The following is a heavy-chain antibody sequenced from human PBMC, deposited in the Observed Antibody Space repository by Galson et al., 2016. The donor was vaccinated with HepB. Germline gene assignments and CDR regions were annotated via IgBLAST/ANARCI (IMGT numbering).Heavy chain of an antibody. V-gene: IGHV4-4*07. CDR1: GDSISSYY. J-gene: IGHJ3*02. D-gene: IGHD2-2*01. CDR2: IYSSGST. Sequence: SETLSLTCTVSGDSISSYYWSWIRQPAGKGLEWIGRIYSSGSTNYNPSLKSRVTMPVDTSKNQFSLKLSSVTGADTAVYYCARTIVSAARGAFDMWGQGTMVTVSS. CDR3: ARTIVSAARGAFDM.